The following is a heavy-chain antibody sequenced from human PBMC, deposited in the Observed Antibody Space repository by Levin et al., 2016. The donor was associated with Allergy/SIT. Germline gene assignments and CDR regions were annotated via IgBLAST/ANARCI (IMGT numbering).Heavy chain of an antibody. Sequence: GESLKISCAASGFTFSTYAMTWIRQPPGKGLEWVSAISNGGMTTYYADSVKGRFTISRDNSKNTLFLQMNNLRADDTAVYYCTKDHLAADDYWGQGTLVTVSS. D-gene: IGHD3-16*01. CDR1: GFTFSTYA. V-gene: IGHV3-23*01. CDR2: ISNGGMTT. CDR3: TKDHLAADDY. J-gene: IGHJ4*02.